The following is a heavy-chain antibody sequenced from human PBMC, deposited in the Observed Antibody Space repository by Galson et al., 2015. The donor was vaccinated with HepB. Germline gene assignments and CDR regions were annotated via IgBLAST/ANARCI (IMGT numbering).Heavy chain of an antibody. J-gene: IGHJ5*02. Sequence: SLRLSCAASGLTFSVSAMSWVRQAPGKGLEWVSAISGSSSSTSYADSVKGRFTISRDNSKNMLYLQMNSLRAEDTAVYYCAKDRGYSYGFRGNGFDPWGQGTLVTVSS. CDR3: AKDRGYSYGFRGNGFDP. CDR1: GLTFSVSA. V-gene: IGHV3-23*01. CDR2: ISGSSSST. D-gene: IGHD5-18*01.